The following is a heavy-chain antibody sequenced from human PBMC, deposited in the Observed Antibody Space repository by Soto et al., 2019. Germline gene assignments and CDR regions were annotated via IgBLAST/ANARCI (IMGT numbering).Heavy chain of an antibody. V-gene: IGHV4-59*01. D-gene: IGHD1-26*01. CDR3: ARDLIFGSGSYYYYYGMDV. J-gene: IGHJ6*02. Sequence: PETLSLTYTVSGGSISSYYWRWIRQPPGKGLEWIGYIYYSGSTNYNPSLKSRVTISVDTSKNQFSLKLSSVTAADTAVYYCARDLIFGSGSYYYYYGMDVWGQGTTVT. CDR1: GGSISSYY. CDR2: IYYSGST.